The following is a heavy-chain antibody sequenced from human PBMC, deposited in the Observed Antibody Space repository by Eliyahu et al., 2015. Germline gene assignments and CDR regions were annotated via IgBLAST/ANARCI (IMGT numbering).Heavy chain of an antibody. D-gene: IGHD3-10*01. CDR3: ARDRPNHYYGSGSSDAFDI. Sequence: EVKKPGSSVRVSCKASGGTFSSYAISWVRQAPGQGLEWMGGIIPIFGTANYAQKFQDRVTITADESTSTAYMELSSLRSEDTAVYYCARDRPNHYYGSGSSDAFDIWGQGTMVTVSS. V-gene: IGHV1-69*01. J-gene: IGHJ3*02. CDR1: GGTFSSYA. CDR2: IIPIFGTA.